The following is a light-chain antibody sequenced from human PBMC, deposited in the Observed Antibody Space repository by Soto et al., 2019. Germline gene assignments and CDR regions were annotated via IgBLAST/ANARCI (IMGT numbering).Light chain of an antibody. CDR2: EGT. CDR3: CSYTSNTVV. CDR1: SSNIGAGFD. V-gene: IGLV1-40*01. J-gene: IGLJ2*01. Sequence: QSVLTQPPSVSGAPGQRVTISCTGSSSNIGAGFDVHWYHQIAGTAPKLVIYEGTKRPSGVSSRFSGSKSGNTASLTISGLQAEDEGNYYCCSYTSNTVVFGGGTKLTVL.